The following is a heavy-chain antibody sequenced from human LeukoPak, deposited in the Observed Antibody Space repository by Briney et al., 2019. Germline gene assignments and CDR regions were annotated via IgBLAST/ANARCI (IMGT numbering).Heavy chain of an antibody. D-gene: IGHD2-2*01. V-gene: IGHV7-4-1*02. CDR2: INTNTGNP. CDR3: ARVPADVWGYYGMDV. J-gene: IGHJ6*02. Sequence: ASVKVSCRASGYTFTSYAMNWVRQAPGQGLEWMGWINTNTGNPTYAQGFTGRFVFSLDTSVSTAYLQISSLKAEDTAVYYCARVPADVWGYYGMDVWGQGTTVTVSS. CDR1: GYTFTSYA.